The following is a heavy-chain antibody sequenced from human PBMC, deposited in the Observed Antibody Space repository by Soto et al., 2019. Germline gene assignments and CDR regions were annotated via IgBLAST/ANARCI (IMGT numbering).Heavy chain of an antibody. Sequence: PGESLRIFCMCSGYSFIKYWVLWVRHLPGKGLEWMGRIDTSYSYSHYSPSFQGHVTISVDKSISTGYLQWSSLKASDTAMYYCARYCSSSSCSQLYGMDVWGQGTTVTVS. J-gene: IGHJ6*02. CDR2: IDTSYSYS. CDR3: ARYCSSSSCSQLYGMDV. V-gene: IGHV5-10-1*01. D-gene: IGHD2-15*01. CDR1: GYSFIKYW.